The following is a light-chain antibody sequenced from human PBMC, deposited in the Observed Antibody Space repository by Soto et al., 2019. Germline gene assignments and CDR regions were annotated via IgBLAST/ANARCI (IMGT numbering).Light chain of an antibody. CDR1: QSISRW. CDR3: QQYYSFRT. Sequence: DIQMTQSPSTLSASVGDRVTITCRARQSISRWLAWYQQKPGKPPKLLIDKASSLKSGVPSRFSGSGSETEFTLTISSLQPDEFATYYCQQYYSFRTFGQGTKVEIK. V-gene: IGKV1-5*03. J-gene: IGKJ1*01. CDR2: KAS.